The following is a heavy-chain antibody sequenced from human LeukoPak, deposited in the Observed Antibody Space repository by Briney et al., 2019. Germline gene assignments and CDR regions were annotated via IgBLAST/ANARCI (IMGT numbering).Heavy chain of an antibody. V-gene: IGHV3-30*04. CDR1: GFTFSSYS. CDR3: ARDLVGYGGGFDY. Sequence: GGSLRLSCAGSGFTFSSYSIHWVRQVSGKGLEWVAVISYDGSNKYYADSVKGRFTISRDNSRNTVYLQMNSLRPEDTAVYSCARDLVGYGGGFDYWCQGTLVTVSS. CDR2: ISYDGSNK. J-gene: IGHJ4*02. D-gene: IGHD4-23*01.